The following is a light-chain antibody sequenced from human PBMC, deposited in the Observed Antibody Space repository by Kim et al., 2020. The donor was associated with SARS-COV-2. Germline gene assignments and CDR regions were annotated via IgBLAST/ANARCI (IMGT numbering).Light chain of an antibody. CDR2: DVS. CDR1: TSDVGGYSY. CDR3: SSYTSSSTSVV. Sequence: QSIPSSCTGTTSDVGGYSYVSWYQQHPGKAPKLMIYDVSNRPSGVSNRFSGSKSGNTASLTISGLQAEDEADYDCSSYTSSSTSVVFGGGTQLTVL. J-gene: IGLJ2*01. V-gene: IGLV2-14*03.